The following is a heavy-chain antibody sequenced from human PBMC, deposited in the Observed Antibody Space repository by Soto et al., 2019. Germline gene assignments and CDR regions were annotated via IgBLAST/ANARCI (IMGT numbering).Heavy chain of an antibody. CDR3: ARAGGPVYYYYGMDV. J-gene: IGHJ6*02. V-gene: IGHV3-53*01. Sequence: GGSLRLSCAASGFTVRSNYMSWVRQAPGKGLEWVSVIYSGGSTYYADSVKGRFTISRDNSKNTLYLQMNSLRAEDTAVYYCARAGGPVYYYYGMDVWGQGTTVTVSS. CDR2: IYSGGST. CDR1: GFTVRSNY.